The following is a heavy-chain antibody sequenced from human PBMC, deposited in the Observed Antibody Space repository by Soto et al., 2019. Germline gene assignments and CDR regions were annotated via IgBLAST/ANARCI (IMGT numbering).Heavy chain of an antibody. CDR1: GFTFSIYA. Sequence: PGGSLRLSCTASGFTFSIYAMHWVRQAPGKGLEWVAIISYDGTKIDYAGSVKGRFTISRDNSKNTLYPQMNSLTTEDTAVYYCARRDFYCRGRNCYSGDYAMDVWGQGTLVTVSS. CDR2: ISYDGTKI. J-gene: IGHJ6*02. V-gene: IGHV3-30-3*01. CDR3: ARRDFYCRGRNCYSGDYAMDV. D-gene: IGHD2-15*01.